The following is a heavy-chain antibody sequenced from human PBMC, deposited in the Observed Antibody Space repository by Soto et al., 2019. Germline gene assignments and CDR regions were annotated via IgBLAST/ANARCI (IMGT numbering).Heavy chain of an antibody. CDR2: IYYSGST. CDR3: ARDIGHSYGPATYYYYYGMDV. D-gene: IGHD5-18*01. CDR1: GGSISSYY. J-gene: IGHJ6*02. Sequence: SETLSLTCTVSGGSISSYYWSWIRQPPGKGLEWIGYIYYSGSTNYNPSLKSRVTISVDTSKNQFSLKLSSVTAADTAVYYCARDIGHSYGPATYYYYYGMDVWGQGTTVTVSS. V-gene: IGHV4-59*01.